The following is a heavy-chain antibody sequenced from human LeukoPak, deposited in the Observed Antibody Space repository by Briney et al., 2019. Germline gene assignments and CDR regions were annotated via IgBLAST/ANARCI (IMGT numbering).Heavy chain of an antibody. CDR2: IYYSGST. D-gene: IGHD6-19*01. CDR3: ARGTTGYSSGWYEEN. V-gene: IGHV4-59*01. CDR1: GGSISSYY. Sequence: SETLSLTCTVSGGSISSYYWSWIRQPPGKGLEWIGYIYYSGSTNYNPSLKSRVTISVDTSKNQFSLELSSVTAADTAVYYCARGTTGYSSGWYEENWGQGTMVTVSS. J-gene: IGHJ3*01.